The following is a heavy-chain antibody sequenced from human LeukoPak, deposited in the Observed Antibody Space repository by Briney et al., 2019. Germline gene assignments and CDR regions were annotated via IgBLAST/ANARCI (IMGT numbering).Heavy chain of an antibody. V-gene: IGHV3-23*01. Sequence: PGGSLRLSCAASGFTFSIYAMSWVRQAPGKGLEWVSAISGRGCSTHYADSVEGRFTISRDNSKNTLYLQMNSLRAEDTAVYYCAKDTTVTTSWFDPWGQGTLVTVSS. D-gene: IGHD4-17*01. CDR2: ISGRGCST. J-gene: IGHJ5*02. CDR1: GFTFSIYA. CDR3: AKDTTVTTSWFDP.